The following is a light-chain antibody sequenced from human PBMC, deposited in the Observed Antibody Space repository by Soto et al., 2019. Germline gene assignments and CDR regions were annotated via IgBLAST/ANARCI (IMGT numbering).Light chain of an antibody. CDR1: QSVGRN. V-gene: IGKV3-11*01. Sequence: EIVLTQSPATLSLSPGERATLSCRASQSVGRNLAWYPHKPGQAPRLLIYDASTGSTAVPARFSGGGSGTDFSLTINTLEPEDFTVYYCQQRSSWPLTFGGGTHVEMK. CDR3: QQRSSWPLT. CDR2: DAS. J-gene: IGKJ4*01.